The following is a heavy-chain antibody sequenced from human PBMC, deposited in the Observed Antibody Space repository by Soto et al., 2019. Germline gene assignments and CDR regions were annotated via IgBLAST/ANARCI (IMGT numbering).Heavy chain of an antibody. D-gene: IGHD5-12*01. Sequence: GGSLRLSCAASGFTVSINYMSWVRQAPGKGLEWVSVIYSGGSTYYADSVKGRFTISRDNSKNTLYLQMNSLRAEDTAVYYCARGREWLRYFDYWGQGTLVTVSS. CDR3: ARGREWLRYFDY. CDR1: GFTVSINY. CDR2: IYSGGST. J-gene: IGHJ4*02. V-gene: IGHV3-66*01.